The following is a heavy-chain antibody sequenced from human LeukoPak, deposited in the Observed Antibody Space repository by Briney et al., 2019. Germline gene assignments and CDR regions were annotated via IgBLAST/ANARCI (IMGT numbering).Heavy chain of an antibody. V-gene: IGHV4-59*01. J-gene: IGHJ4*02. CDR3: ARYDFNKYFDY. CDR1: GGSISPYY. D-gene: IGHD3-3*01. CDR2: IYYSGST. Sequence: SETLSLTCTVSGGSISPYYWSWIRQPPGKGLEWIGYIYYSGSTNYNPSLKSRVTMSVDTSKNQFPLKLTSVTAADTAVYYCARYDFNKYFDYWGQGILVTVSS.